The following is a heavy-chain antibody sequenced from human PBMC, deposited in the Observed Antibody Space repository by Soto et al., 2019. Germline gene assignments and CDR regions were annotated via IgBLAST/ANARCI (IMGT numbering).Heavy chain of an antibody. V-gene: IGHV3-23*01. CDR1: GLTCSNYY. CDR2: ISGSEDNI. J-gene: IGHJ6*02. CDR3: AKDLHSLAMDV. Sequence: GGSLRLSSAASGLTCSNYYMDWVRQAPGKGLEWVAVISGSEDNIHYADSVKGRFTISRDNSMNTLYLQMNSLRADDTAIYYCAKDLHSLAMDVWGQGTTVNVSS. D-gene: IGHD6-6*01.